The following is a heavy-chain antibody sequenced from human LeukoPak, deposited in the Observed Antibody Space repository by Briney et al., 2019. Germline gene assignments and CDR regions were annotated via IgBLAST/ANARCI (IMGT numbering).Heavy chain of an antibody. CDR1: GGSFSGYY. J-gene: IGHJ4*02. CDR3: ARDPITLSTAVAGRPFDY. Sequence: SETLSLTCAVYGGSFSGYYWSWIRQPPGKGLEWIGEINHSGSTNYNPSLKSRVTISVDTSKNQFSLKLSSVTAADTAVYYCARDPITLSTAVAGRPFDYWGQGTLVTVSS. V-gene: IGHV4-34*01. CDR2: INHSGST. D-gene: IGHD6-19*01.